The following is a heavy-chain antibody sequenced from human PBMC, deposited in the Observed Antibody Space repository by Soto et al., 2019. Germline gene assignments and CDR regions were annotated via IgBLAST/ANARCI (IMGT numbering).Heavy chain of an antibody. D-gene: IGHD2-15*01. J-gene: IGHJ4*02. CDR1: GFTFSNYG. Sequence: QVQLVESGGGVVQPGRSLRLSCAASGFTFSNYGMHWVRQAPGKGLEWVAVISYDGSNKYYADSVKGRFTISRDNSKNTLYLQMNSLRAEDTAVYYCAKDSRCSGGSCYSPLNYWGQGTLVTVSS. CDR3: AKDSRCSGGSCYSPLNY. V-gene: IGHV3-30*18. CDR2: ISYDGSNK.